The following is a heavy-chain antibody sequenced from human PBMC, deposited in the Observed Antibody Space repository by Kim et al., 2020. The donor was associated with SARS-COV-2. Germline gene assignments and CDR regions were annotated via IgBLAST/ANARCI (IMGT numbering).Heavy chain of an antibody. V-gene: IGHV4-61*01. CDR1: GGSVSTGTYY. J-gene: IGHJ4*02. CDR2: FYYIGST. CDR3: ASSGFRN. D-gene: IGHD6-25*01. Sequence: SETLSLTCTVSGGSVSTGTYYWSWIRQPPGRGLECIGYFYYIGSTRYNPSLKSRVTISLDTSKNQFSLKLTSVTAADTAVYYCASSGFRNWGPGTLVTVSS.